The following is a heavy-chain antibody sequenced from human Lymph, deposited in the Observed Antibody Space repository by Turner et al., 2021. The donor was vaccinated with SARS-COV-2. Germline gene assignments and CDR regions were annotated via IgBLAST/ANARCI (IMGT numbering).Heavy chain of an antibody. CDR2: ISVSGGST. CDR1: GFTFSSYA. Sequence: EVQLLESGGDLVQPGGSLSLSWAASGFTFSSYAMSWVRQAPGKGMEWVSAISVSGGSTYYADSVKGRLTISRDNSKNTLYLQMNSLRAEDTAVYYCAKVHGILTGYIGYWGQGTLVTVSS. D-gene: IGHD3-9*01. V-gene: IGHV3-23*01. J-gene: IGHJ4*02. CDR3: AKVHGILTGYIGY.